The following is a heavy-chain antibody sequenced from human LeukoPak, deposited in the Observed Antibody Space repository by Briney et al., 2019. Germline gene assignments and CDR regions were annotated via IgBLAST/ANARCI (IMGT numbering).Heavy chain of an antibody. J-gene: IGHJ5*02. CDR1: GGSISSSSYY. D-gene: IGHD3-10*01. Sequence: SETLSLTCTVSGGSISSSSYYWGWIRQPPGKGLEWIGSIYYSGSTYYNPSLKSRVTISVDTSKNQFSLKLSSVTAADTAVYYCARIYGSGSSRFDPWGQGTLVTVSS. CDR3: ARIYGSGSSRFDP. CDR2: IYYSGST. V-gene: IGHV4-39*07.